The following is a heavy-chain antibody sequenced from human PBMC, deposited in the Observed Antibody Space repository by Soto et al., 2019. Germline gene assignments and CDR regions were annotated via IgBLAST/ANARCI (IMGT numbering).Heavy chain of an antibody. CDR3: VKDLIGGDYVLSVYNWFDP. CDR1: GFTFSSYA. D-gene: IGHD4-17*01. CDR2: ISSNGGST. V-gene: IGHV3-64D*08. Sequence: GGSLRLSCSASGFTFSSYAMHWVRQAPGKGLEYVSAISSNGGSTYYADSVKGRFTISRDNSKNTLYLQMSSLRAEDTAVYYCVKDLIGGDYVLSVYNWFDPWGQGTLVTVSS. J-gene: IGHJ5*02.